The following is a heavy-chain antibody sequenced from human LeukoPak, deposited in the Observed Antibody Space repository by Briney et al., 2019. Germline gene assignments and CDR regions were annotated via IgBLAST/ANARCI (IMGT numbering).Heavy chain of an antibody. CDR2: IRYDGSNK. V-gene: IGHV3-30*02. CDR3: AKSPINYYYYMDV. CDR1: AFTFSTCG. J-gene: IGHJ6*03. Sequence: GGSLRLSCAASAFTFSTCGMHWVRQAPGKGLEWVAFIRYDGSNKYYADSVKGRFTISRDNSKNTLYLQMNSLRAEDTAVYYCAKSPINYYYYMDVWGKGTTVTVSS.